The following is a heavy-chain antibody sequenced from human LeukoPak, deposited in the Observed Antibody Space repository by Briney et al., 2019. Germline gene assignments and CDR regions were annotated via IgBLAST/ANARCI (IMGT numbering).Heavy chain of an antibody. J-gene: IGHJ4*02. V-gene: IGHV4-38-2*02. Sequence: PSETLSLTCTVSGYSISSGYYWGWIRQPPGKGLEWIGSIYHSGSTYYNPSLKSRGTISVDTSKNQFSLKLSSVTAADTAVYYCARVGGYSSSDYWGQGTLVTVSS. D-gene: IGHD6-6*01. CDR1: GYSISSGYY. CDR3: ARVGGYSSSDY. CDR2: IYHSGST.